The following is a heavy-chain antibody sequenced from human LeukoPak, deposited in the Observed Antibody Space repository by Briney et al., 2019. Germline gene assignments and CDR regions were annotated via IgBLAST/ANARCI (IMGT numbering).Heavy chain of an antibody. J-gene: IGHJ6*04. V-gene: IGHV3-9*01. Sequence: GGSLRLSCAASGFTFDDYAMHWVRQAPGKGLEWVSGISWNSGSIGYADSVKGRFTISSDNAKNSLYLQMNSLRAEDAAFYYCWVVYYGSGSQISLYYSGMDVWGKGTTVTASS. CDR3: WVVYYGSGSQISLYYSGMDV. CDR2: ISWNSGSI. CDR1: GFTFDDYA. D-gene: IGHD3-10*01.